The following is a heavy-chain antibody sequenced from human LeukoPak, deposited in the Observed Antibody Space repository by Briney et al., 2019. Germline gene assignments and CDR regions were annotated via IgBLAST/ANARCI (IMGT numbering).Heavy chain of an antibody. CDR1: AGSCSGYY. Sequence: SETLSLTAAGYAGSCSGYYWGWHRPPPGKELEGVVEINHSGSTNDKPSLKSRVTISVDTSKNQFSLKLRSVTAADTAVYYCARGGYSYGKADVWGQGTLVTVSS. D-gene: IGHD5-18*01. CDR2: INHSGST. V-gene: IGHV4-34*01. CDR3: ARGGYSYGKADV. J-gene: IGHJ4*02.